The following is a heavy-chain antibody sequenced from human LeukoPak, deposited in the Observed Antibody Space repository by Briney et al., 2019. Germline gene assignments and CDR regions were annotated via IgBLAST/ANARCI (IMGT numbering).Heavy chain of an antibody. CDR2: ISINGDRT. J-gene: IGHJ4*02. CDR3: AKKGTVVTPGLYFDY. D-gene: IGHD4-23*01. V-gene: IGHV3-23*01. Sequence: GGSLRLSCAASGFTLNNYTMSWVRQAPGKGLEWVSTISINGDRTYYADSVKGRFTISRDNSNDTLYLEMNSLGVEDTATYYCAKKGTVVTPGLYFDYWGQGILVTVSS. CDR1: GFTLNNYT.